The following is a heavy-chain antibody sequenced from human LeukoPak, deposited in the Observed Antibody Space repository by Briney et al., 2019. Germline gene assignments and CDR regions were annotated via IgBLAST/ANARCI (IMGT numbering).Heavy chain of an antibody. J-gene: IGHJ3*02. CDR3: ARGGGYTYGYLRGDAFDI. D-gene: IGHD5-18*01. CDR1: GFTFSSYA. CDR2: ISGSGGST. V-gene: IGHV3-23*01. Sequence: SGGSLRLSCAASGFTFSSYAMSWVRQAPGKGLEWVSAISGSGGSTYYADSVKGRFTISRDNSKNTLYLQMNSLRAEDTAVYYCARGGGYTYGYLRGDAFDIWGQGTMVTVSS.